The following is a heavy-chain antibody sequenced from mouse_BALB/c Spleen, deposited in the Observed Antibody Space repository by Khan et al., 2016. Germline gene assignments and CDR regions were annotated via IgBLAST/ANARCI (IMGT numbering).Heavy chain of an antibody. CDR2: IWGDGRT. CDR1: GFSLTGYG. CDR3: SSDYDGFAY. D-gene: IGHD2-12*01. J-gene: IGHJ3*01. Sequence: VKLEGSGPGLVAPSQSLSITCTVSGFSLTGYGVNWVRQPPGKGLEWLGKIWGDGRTDYNSALKSRVSISKDNSKSQVFLKMNSLQTDDTANYYCSSDYDGFAYWGQGTLVIVSA. V-gene: IGHV2-6-7*01.